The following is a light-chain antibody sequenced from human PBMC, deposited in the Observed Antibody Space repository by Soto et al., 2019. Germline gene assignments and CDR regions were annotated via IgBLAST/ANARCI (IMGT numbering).Light chain of an antibody. CDR2: DVS. Sequence: QSALTQPASVSGSPGQSITISCTGTSSDVGGYNYVSWYQQHPGKAPKLMIYDVSNRPSGVSTRFSDSKSGNTASLTISGLKAEDEADYYCSSYTSSSTYVFGTGTKLTVL. J-gene: IGLJ1*01. CDR1: SSDVGGYNY. V-gene: IGLV2-14*01. CDR3: SSYTSSSTYV.